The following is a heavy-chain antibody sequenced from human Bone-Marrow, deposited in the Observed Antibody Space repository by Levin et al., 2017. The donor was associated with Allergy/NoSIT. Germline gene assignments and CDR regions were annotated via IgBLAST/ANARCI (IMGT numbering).Heavy chain of an antibody. CDR3: ARGHQLRFLERTFRTPPTYYYYYYMDV. CDR1: GGSFSGYY. CDR2: INHSGST. V-gene: IGHV4-34*01. J-gene: IGHJ6*03. Sequence: GSLRLSCAVYGGSFSGYYWSWIRQPPGKGLEWNGEINHSGSTNYNPSLKSRVTISVDTSKNKSSLKLSSVTAADTAVYYCARGHQLRFLERTFRTPPTYYYYYYMDVWRKGTAVTVSS. D-gene: IGHD3-3*01.